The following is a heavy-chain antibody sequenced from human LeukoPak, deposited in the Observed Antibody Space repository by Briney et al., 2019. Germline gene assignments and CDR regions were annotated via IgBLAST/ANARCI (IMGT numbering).Heavy chain of an antibody. CDR2: INYSGNS. CDR1: GDSISGSTFY. CDR3: ARFYYDSSGYGFDS. J-gene: IGHJ3*02. D-gene: IGHD3-22*01. V-gene: IGHV4-39*07. Sequence: SETLSLTCTVSGDSISGSTFYWGWIRQFPGKGLEWIASINYSGNSDYNLSLKSRVTTSVDTSKNQFSLKLSSVTAADTAVYYCARFYYDSSGYGFDSWGQGTKVTVSS.